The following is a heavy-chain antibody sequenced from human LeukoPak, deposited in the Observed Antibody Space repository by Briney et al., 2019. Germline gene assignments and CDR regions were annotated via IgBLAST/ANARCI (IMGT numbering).Heavy chain of an antibody. CDR3: ATPAAGPGAEYSLY. V-gene: IGHV3-21*01. J-gene: IGHJ1*01. Sequence: PGGSLRLSCAASGFTFSSYSMNWVRHAPGKGLEWVSSIDFTSRYIYNADSVKGRFTTSRDNAKNSLDLQMNSLKVEDTAVYYCATPAAGPGAEYSLYWGQGTLVIVSS. CDR2: IDFTSRYI. CDR1: GFTFSSYS. D-gene: IGHD6-13*01.